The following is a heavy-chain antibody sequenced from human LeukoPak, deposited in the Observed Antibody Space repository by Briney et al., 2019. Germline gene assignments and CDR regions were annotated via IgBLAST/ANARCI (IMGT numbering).Heavy chain of an antibody. V-gene: IGHV4-39*07. J-gene: IGHJ6*03. CDR3: ANRRSSNYSFRYYYYMDV. D-gene: IGHD4-11*01. CDR1: GGSISSSSYY. CDR2: INHSGST. Sequence: SETLSLTCTVSGGSISSSSYYRGWIRQPPGKGLEWIGEINHSGSTNYNPSLKSRVTISVDTSKNQFSLTLSSVTAADTAVYYCANRRSSNYSFRYYYYMDVWGKGTTVTVSS.